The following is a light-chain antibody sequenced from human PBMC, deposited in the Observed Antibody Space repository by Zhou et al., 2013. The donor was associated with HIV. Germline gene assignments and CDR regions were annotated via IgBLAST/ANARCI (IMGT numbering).Light chain of an antibody. CDR2: QDS. CDR3: QAWTAALVV. Sequence: SYELTQPPSVSVSPGQTASITCSGDKLGDKYACWYQQKPGQSPVLVIYQDSKRPSGIPERFSGSNSGNTATLTISGTQAMDEADYYCQAWTAALVVFGRRDQADR. V-gene: IGLV3-1*01. CDR1: KLGDKY. J-gene: IGLJ2*01.